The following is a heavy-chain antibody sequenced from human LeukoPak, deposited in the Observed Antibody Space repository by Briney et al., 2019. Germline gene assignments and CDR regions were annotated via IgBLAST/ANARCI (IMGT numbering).Heavy chain of an antibody. CDR2: IIPSGHTT. CDR1: GFTFSSHG. J-gene: IGHJ4*02. Sequence: GGTLRLSCAASGFTFSSHGMNWVRQAPGKGLEWVSGIIPSGHTTYYADSVRGRFTISRDNSRNTLYLQMNSLRAEDTALYYCARDSTTLGESYDYWGQGTLVTVSS. V-gene: IGHV3-23*01. CDR3: ARDSTTLGESYDY. D-gene: IGHD3-10*01.